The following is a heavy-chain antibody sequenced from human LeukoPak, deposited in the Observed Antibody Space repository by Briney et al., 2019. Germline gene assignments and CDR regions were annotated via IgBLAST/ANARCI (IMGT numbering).Heavy chain of an antibody. CDR1: GFTFSNAR. Sequence: GGSLRLSCAASGFTFSNARMSWVRQAPGKGLEWVGRIKSKTDDCTTDYAASVKVTFTISRADSKNTLYLQMNSLKTEDTAVYYCTTGALIVLLNQGYWGQGTLVTVSS. J-gene: IGHJ4*02. CDR2: IKSKTDDCTT. CDR3: TTGALIVLLNQGY. V-gene: IGHV3-15*01. D-gene: IGHD3-22*01.